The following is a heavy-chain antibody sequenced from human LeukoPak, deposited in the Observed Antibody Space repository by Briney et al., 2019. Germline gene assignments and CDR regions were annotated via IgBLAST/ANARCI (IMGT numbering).Heavy chain of an antibody. Sequence: GGSLRLSCAASGFTFSDYYMSWIRQAPGKGLEWVSYISSSGSTIYYADSVKGRFTISRDNAKNSLYLQMNSLRAEDTAVYYCARLYDGSAYHADHFDYWGQGTLVTVSS. CDR3: ARLYDGSAYHADHFDY. D-gene: IGHD3-22*01. V-gene: IGHV3-11*04. CDR2: ISSSGSTI. J-gene: IGHJ4*02. CDR1: GFTFSDYY.